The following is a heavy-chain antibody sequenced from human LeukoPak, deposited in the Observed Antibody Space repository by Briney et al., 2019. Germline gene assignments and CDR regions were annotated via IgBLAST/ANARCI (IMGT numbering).Heavy chain of an antibody. CDR2: ISSSGSTI. CDR3: AREASSGWYPVYYYYMDV. J-gene: IGHJ6*03. D-gene: IGHD6-19*01. V-gene: IGHV3-48*03. CDR1: GFTFSSYE. Sequence: GGSLRLSCAASGFTFSSYEMNWVRQAPGKGLEWVSYISSSGSTIYYADSVKGRFTISRDNAKNSLYLQMNSLRAEDTAVYYCAREASSGWYPVYYYYMDVWGKGTTVTVSS.